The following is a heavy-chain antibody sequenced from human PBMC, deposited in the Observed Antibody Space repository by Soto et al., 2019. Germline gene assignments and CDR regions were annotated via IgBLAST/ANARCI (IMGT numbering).Heavy chain of an antibody. CDR1: GLTVSGKKY. V-gene: IGHV3-53*01. D-gene: IGHD1-1*01. CDR2: LYDVDGT. J-gene: IGHJ3*02. CDR3: AIWVLQEHAYDI. Sequence: DVQLVESGGGLIQPGGSLRLSCAAFGLTVSGKKYMAWVRQAPGKGLEWVSGLYDVDGTYYADSVKGRFTISRDISKNIVYLQMNSLRPDDTAVYYCAIWVLQEHAYDIWGLGTTVTVSS.